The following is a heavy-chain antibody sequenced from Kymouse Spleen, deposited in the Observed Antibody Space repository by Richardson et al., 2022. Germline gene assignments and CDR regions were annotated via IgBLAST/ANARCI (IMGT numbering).Heavy chain of an antibody. D-gene: IGHD6-13*01. Sequence: QVQLVESGGGVVQPGRSLRLSCAASGFTFSSYGMHWVRQAPGKGLEWVAVIWYDGSNKYYADSVKGRFTISRDNSKNTLYLQMNSLRAEDTAVYYCARDRAAATLLDYWGQGTLVTVSS. CDR2: IWYDGSNK. J-gene: IGHJ4*02. V-gene: IGHV3-33*01. CDR3: ARDRAAATLLDY. CDR1: GFTFSSYG.